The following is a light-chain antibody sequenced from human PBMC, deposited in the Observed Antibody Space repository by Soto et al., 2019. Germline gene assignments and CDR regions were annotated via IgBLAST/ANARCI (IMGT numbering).Light chain of an antibody. V-gene: IGLV2-23*02. CDR3: CSYAGSSIHVL. J-gene: IGLJ2*01. CDR1: SSDVGSYNL. CDR2: VVT. Sequence: QSALTQPASVSGSPGQSITISCTGTSSDVGSYNLVSWYQHHPGKAPKLMIYVVTQRPSGVSNRFSGSKSGNTASLTISGLQAEDEAHYYCCSYAGSSIHVLFGEGTKLTVL.